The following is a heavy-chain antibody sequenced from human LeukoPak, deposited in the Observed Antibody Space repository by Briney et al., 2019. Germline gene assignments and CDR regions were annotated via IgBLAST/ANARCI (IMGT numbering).Heavy chain of an antibody. CDR3: AKDRTGVGMDV. CDR2: ISYDGSNK. J-gene: IGHJ6*02. V-gene: IGHV3-30*18. CDR1: GFTFSSYG. Sequence: PGRSLRLSCAASGFTFSSYGMHWVRQAPGKGLEWVAVISYDGSNKYYADSVKGRFTIPRGNSKNTLYLQMNSLRAEDTAVYYCAKDRTGVGMDVWGQGTTVTVSS. D-gene: IGHD1-14*01.